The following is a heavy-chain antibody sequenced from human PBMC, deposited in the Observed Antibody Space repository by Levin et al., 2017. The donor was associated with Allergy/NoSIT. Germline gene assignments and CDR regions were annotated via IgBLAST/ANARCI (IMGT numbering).Heavy chain of an antibody. J-gene: IGHJ4*02. Sequence: GESLKISCAASGFAFSSYWMYWVRQAPGKGLVWVSRINSDGSSTSYADSVKGRFTIPRDNAKNTLSLQVNSLRAEDTAVYYCVRGYFESGTYTSGYWGQGTLVTVSS. CDR1: GFAFSSYW. CDR2: INSDGSST. V-gene: IGHV3-74*01. D-gene: IGHD3-16*01. CDR3: VRGYFESGTYTSGY.